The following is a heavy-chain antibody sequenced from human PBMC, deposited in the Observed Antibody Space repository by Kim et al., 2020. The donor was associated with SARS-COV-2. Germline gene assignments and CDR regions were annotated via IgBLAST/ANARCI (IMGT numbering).Heavy chain of an antibody. V-gene: IGHV1-18*01. CDR1: GYTFTTYG. Sequence: ASVKVSCKASGYTFTTYGFAWVRQAPGQGLEWMGWISANSGSTRSSQKFQARITMTTDASTTTAYLELKSLRIDDTAVYYGARVRGDLCDYWGQGTLVTVSS. J-gene: IGHJ4*02. CDR2: ISANSGST. CDR3: ARVRGDLCDY. D-gene: IGHD3-10*01.